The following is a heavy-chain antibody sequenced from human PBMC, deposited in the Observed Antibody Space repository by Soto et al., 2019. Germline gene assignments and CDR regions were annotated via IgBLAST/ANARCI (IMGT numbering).Heavy chain of an antibody. CDR1: GDSLSSGVHY. CDR2: IYDSVNT. J-gene: IGHJ4*02. Sequence: SETLSLTCTVSGDSLSSGVHYWSWIRQHPGKGLEWIGHIYDSVNTYYSPSLRSRVTISADMSKNQFSLNLRSVTAADTAVYYCARVDHRGYFAILTDYWGQGTLVTVSS. D-gene: IGHD3-9*01. V-gene: IGHV4-31*03. CDR3: ARVDHRGYFAILTDY.